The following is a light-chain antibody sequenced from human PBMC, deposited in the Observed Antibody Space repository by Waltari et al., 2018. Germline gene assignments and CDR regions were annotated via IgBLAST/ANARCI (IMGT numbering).Light chain of an antibody. CDR3: QQGYSTPIT. J-gene: IGKJ5*01. CDR1: QSISSY. CDR2: AAS. Sequence: DIQMTQSPSSLSASVGDRVTITCRASQSISSYLNGYQQKPGKAPKLLIYAASSLQSGVPSRFSGSGAVTDFTITISSLQPEDVATYYCQQGYSTPITFGKGTRLEIK. V-gene: IGKV1-39*01.